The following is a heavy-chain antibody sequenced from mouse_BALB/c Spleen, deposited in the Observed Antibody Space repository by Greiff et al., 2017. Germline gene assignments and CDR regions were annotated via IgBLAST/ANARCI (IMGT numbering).Heavy chain of an antibody. CDR2: ISSGSSTI. V-gene: IGHV5-17*02. D-gene: IGHD1-2*01. J-gene: IGHJ2*01. CDR3: ARNDYGYDFDY. CDR1: GFTFSSFG. Sequence: EVHLVESGGGLVQPGGSRKLSCAASGFTFSSFGMHWVRQAPEKGLEWVAYISSGSSTIFYADTVKGRFTISRDNPKNTLFLQMTSLRSEDTAMYYCARNDYGYDFDYWGQGTTLTVSS.